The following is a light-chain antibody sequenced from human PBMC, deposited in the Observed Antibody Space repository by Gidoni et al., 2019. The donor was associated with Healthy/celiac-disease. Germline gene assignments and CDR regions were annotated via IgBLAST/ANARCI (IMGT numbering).Light chain of an antibody. J-gene: IGKJ5*01. CDR2: DAS. Sequence: IVFTQSPATLSLSPAERATLSCRASQCVSSYLAWYQQKPGQAPRLLIYDASNRATGIPARFSGSGSGTDFTLTISSLEHEDFAVYYCQQRSNWTLITFGQGTRLEIK. V-gene: IGKV3-11*01. CDR3: QQRSNWTLIT. CDR1: QCVSSY.